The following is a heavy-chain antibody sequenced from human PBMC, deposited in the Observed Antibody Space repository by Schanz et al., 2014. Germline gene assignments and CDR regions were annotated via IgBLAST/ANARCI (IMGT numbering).Heavy chain of an antibody. CDR2: ISGSGGST. V-gene: IGHV3-23*04. D-gene: IGHD3-9*01. CDR3: AKQIHYDILTVTRN. Sequence: VQLVQSGAEVKKPGASVRVSCKASGYTFSTYAMSWVRQAPGKGLEWVSAISGSGGSTYYADSVKGRFTISRDNSKNTLYLQMNSLRAEDTAVYYCAKQIHYDILTVTRNWGQGTLVTVSS. CDR1: GYTFSTYA. J-gene: IGHJ4*02.